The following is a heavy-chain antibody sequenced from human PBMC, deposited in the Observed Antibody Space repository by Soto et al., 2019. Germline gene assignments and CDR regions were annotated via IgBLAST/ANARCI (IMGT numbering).Heavy chain of an antibody. Sequence: DVQLEESGGGLIQPGGSLRLSCAVSGFTVSNNYMTWVRQAPGKGLEWVSLIYSSGGTKYADSVRGRFTISRDNSKNTLYLQMNSLKVEDTAVYYCARDPPGIAASGSYNWGQGTRVTVSS. CDR1: GFTVSNNY. CDR3: ARDPPGIAASGSYN. D-gene: IGHD6-13*01. CDR2: IYSSGGT. J-gene: IGHJ4*02. V-gene: IGHV3-53*01.